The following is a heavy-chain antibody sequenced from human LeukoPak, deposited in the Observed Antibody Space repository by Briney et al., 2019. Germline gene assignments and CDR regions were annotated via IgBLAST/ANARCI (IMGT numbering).Heavy chain of an antibody. J-gene: IGHJ4*02. D-gene: IGHD3-10*01. CDR1: GYTFSSYG. CDR2: INAYNGDT. Sequence: ASVKVSCKASGYTFSSYGISGVRQAPGQGLEWMGWINAYNGDTNYPQKVRDRVTMTTDTSTRTAYMELRSLRSDDTAVYYCARDGSGTWNDYWGQGTLVTVSS. CDR3: ARDGSGTWNDY. V-gene: IGHV1-18*01.